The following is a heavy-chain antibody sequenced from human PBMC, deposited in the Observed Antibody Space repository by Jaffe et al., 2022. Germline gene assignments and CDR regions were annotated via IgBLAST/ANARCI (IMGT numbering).Heavy chain of an antibody. D-gene: IGHD6-19*01. J-gene: IGHJ5*02. CDR2: INPSGGST. CDR1: GYTFTSYY. CDR3: ARDGGELYSSGCCNWFDP. V-gene: IGHV1-46*01. Sequence: QVQLVQSGAEVKKPGASVKVSCKASGYTFTSYYMHWVRQAPGQGLEWMGIINPSGGSTSYAQKFQGRVTMTRDTSTSTVYMELSSLRSEDTAVYYCARDGGELYSSGCCNWFDPWGQGTLVTVSS.